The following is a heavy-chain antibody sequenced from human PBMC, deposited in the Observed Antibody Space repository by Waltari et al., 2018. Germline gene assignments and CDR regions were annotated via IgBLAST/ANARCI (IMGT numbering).Heavy chain of an antibody. CDR1: GGSITTNSQY. CDR3: ATYVGASLGTAAFDV. D-gene: IGHD3-10*02. J-gene: IGHJ3*01. Sequence: QRQLQESGPGLVKPSEPLSLTCSGSGGSITTNSQYWGWIRQPPGQGLEWIGTLSYNGATYSSPSLKSRITMSRDTSKNQLSLTLGSVTAADTAVYYCATYVGASLGTAAFDVWGQGTVVTVSS. CDR2: LSYNGAT. V-gene: IGHV4-39*01.